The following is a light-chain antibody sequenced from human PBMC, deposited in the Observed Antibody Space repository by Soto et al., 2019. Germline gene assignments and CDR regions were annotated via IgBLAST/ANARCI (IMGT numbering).Light chain of an antibody. V-gene: IGLV2-14*01. J-gene: IGLJ1*01. CDR2: DVS. CDR3: SSSTISSTV. Sequence: QSALTQPASVSGSPGQSITISCTGTSSDVGGYNYVSWYQQHPGKAPKLMIYDVSNRPSGVSNRFSGSKSGNTASLTISGLQADDEADYYCSSSTISSTVFGTGNKVTVL. CDR1: SSDVGGYNY.